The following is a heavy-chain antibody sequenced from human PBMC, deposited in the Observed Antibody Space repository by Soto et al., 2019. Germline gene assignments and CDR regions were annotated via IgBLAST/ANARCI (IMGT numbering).Heavy chain of an antibody. D-gene: IGHD3-16*01. CDR3: ARGGLALMDV. CDR2: VNGGNGNT. J-gene: IGHJ6*02. CDR1: GYTFTSYA. V-gene: IGHV1-3*01. Sequence: GASVKVSCKASGYTFTSYAMHWVRQAPGQRLEWMGWVNGGNGNTKYSQKFQGRVTITRDTSASTAYMELSSLRSEDTAVYYCARGGLALMDVWGQGTTVTVSS.